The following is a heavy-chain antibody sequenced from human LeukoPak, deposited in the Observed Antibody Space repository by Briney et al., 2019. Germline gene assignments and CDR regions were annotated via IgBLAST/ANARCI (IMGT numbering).Heavy chain of an antibody. D-gene: IGHD6-13*01. J-gene: IGHJ4*02. CDR2: FDPEDGET. V-gene: IGHV1-24*01. CDR3: ARGAPWYSSSKEGDY. CDR1: GYTLTELS. Sequence: GASVKVSCKVSGYTLTELSMHWVRQAPGKGLEWMGGFDPEDGETIYAQKFQGRVTMTRNTSISTAYMELSSLRSEDTAVYYCARGAPWYSSSKEGDYWGQGTLVTVSS.